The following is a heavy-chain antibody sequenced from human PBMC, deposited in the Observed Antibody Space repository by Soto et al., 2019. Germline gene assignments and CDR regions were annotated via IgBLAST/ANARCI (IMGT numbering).Heavy chain of an antibody. J-gene: IGHJ6*03. V-gene: IGHV3-30*18. Sequence: GGSLRLSCAASGFTFSSYGMHWVRQAPGKGLEWVAVISYDGSNKYYADSVKGRFTISRDNSKNTLYLQMNSLRAEDTAVYYCAKDHVNYDYSNYYYMDVWGKGTTVTVSS. CDR1: GFTFSSYG. D-gene: IGHD4-4*01. CDR2: ISYDGSNK. CDR3: AKDHVNYDYSNYYYMDV.